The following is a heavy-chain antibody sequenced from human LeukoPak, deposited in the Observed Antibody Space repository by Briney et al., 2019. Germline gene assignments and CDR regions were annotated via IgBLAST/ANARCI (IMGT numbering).Heavy chain of an antibody. CDR2: IKQDGSEK. CDR1: GFTFSSYW. V-gene: IGHV3-7*01. CDR3: ARGKAQGGARDGYKDY. J-gene: IGHJ4*02. D-gene: IGHD5-24*01. Sequence: GGSLRLSCAASGFTFSSYWMSWVRQAPGKGLEWVANIKQDGSEKYYVDSVKGRFTISRDNAKNSLYLQMNSLRAEDTAVYYCARGKAQGGARDGYKDYWGQGTLVTVSS.